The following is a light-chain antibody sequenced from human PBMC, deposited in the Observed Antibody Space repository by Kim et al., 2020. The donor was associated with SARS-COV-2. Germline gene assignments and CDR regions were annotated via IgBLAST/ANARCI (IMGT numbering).Light chain of an antibody. V-gene: IGLV2-14*03. CDR2: DIT. Sequence: QSALTQPASLSGSRGQSITISCIGSSSDIGDSKHVCWYQQHPGKAPKLIIYDITNRPSGLSSRFSGSKSGNTASLTIPGLQGEDEAVYYCSSYTTSGTLVFGGGTQLTVL. CDR1: SSDIGDSKH. CDR3: SSYTTSGTLV. J-gene: IGLJ2*01.